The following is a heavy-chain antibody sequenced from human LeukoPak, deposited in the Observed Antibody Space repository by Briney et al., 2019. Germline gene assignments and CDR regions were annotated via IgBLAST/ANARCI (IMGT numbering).Heavy chain of an antibody. J-gene: IGHJ4*02. CDR3: SFWSGYRRADYFDY. CDR2: ISGSGGST. CDR1: GFTFSSYA. D-gene: IGHD3-3*01. V-gene: IGHV3-23*01. Sequence: PGGSLRLSCAASGFTFSSYAMSWVRQAPGKGLEWVSAISGSGGSTYYADSVKGRFTISRDNSKNTLYLQMNSLRAEDTAVYYCSFWSGYRRADYFDYWGQGTLVTVSS.